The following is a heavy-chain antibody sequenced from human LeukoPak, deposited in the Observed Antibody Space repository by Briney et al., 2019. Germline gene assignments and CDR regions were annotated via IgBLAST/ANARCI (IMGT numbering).Heavy chain of an antibody. D-gene: IGHD2-15*01. CDR2: TNPNSGGT. Sequence: ASVKVSCRASGYTFTDYYIHWVRQAPGQGLEWVGWTNPNSGGTNSAQKFQGRVTMTRDTSISTAYMELSRLISDDTAVYYCVRGPLGVVVAATADYWGQGTLVTVSS. V-gene: IGHV1-2*02. CDR1: GYTFTDYY. J-gene: IGHJ4*02. CDR3: VRGPLGVVVAATADY.